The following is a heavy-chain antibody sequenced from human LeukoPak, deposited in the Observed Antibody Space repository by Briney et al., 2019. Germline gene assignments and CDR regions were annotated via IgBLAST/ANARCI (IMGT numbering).Heavy chain of an antibody. Sequence: ASITVSCKVSGYTLTELSMHWVRQAPGKGLEWMGGFDPEDGETIYAQKFQGRVTMTEDTSTDTAYMELSSLRSEDTAVYYCATLDYGDWNWFDPWGQGTLVTVSS. CDR1: GYTLTELS. CDR2: FDPEDGET. D-gene: IGHD4-17*01. V-gene: IGHV1-24*01. J-gene: IGHJ5*02. CDR3: ATLDYGDWNWFDP.